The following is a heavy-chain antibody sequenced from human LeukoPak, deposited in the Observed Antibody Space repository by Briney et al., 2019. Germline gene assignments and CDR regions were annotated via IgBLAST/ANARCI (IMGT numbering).Heavy chain of an antibody. CDR3: ARGVSPYYFDY. Sequence: SVKVSCKASGGTFSSYAISWVRQAPGQGLEWMGGIIPIFGTANYAQKFQGRVTMTADEATSTAYMELSSLRSEDTAVYYCARGVSPYYFDYWGQGTLVTVSS. J-gene: IGHJ4*02. V-gene: IGHV1-69*13. D-gene: IGHD6-13*01. CDR1: GGTFSSYA. CDR2: IIPIFGTA.